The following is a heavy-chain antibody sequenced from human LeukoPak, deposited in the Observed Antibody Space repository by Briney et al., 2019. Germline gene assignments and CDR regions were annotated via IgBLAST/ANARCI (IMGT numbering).Heavy chain of an antibody. D-gene: IGHD6-13*01. J-gene: IGHJ4*02. Sequence: SETLSLTCTVSGRSISSYYWSWIRQPPGKGLEWIGYIYYSGTTNYNPSLKSRVTISVDTSKNQFSLKLSSVTAADTAMYYCATIAVAGNFDCWGQGTLVTVSS. V-gene: IGHV4-59*01. CDR1: GRSISSYY. CDR3: ATIAVAGNFDC. CDR2: IYYSGTT.